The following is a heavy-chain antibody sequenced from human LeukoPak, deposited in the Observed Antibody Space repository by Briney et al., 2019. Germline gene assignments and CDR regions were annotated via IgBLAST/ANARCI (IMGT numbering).Heavy chain of an antibody. CDR3: ARGNMWDYRRYYYYMDV. CDR2: INHSGST. J-gene: IGHJ6*03. Sequence: SETLSLTCAVYGGSFSGYSWTWIRQPPGKGLEWIGEINHSGSTNYNPSLKSRVTISVDTSKNQFSLKLNSVTAADTAIYYCARGNMWDYRRYYYYMDVWGKGTTVTVSS. D-gene: IGHD4-11*01. CDR1: GGSFSGYS. V-gene: IGHV4-34*01.